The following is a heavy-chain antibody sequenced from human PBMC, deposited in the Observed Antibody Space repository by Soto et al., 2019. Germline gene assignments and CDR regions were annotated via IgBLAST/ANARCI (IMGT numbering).Heavy chain of an antibody. Sequence: AGGSLRLSCAASGFTFSSYGMHWVRQVPGKGLEWVAVISYDGSNKYYADSVKGRFTISRDNSKNTLYLQMNSLRAEDTAVYYCAKTVSSGPIIWGQGTTVTVSS. CDR2: ISYDGSNK. CDR3: AKTVSSGPII. V-gene: IGHV3-30*18. D-gene: IGHD6-6*01. CDR1: GFTFSSYG. J-gene: IGHJ6*02.